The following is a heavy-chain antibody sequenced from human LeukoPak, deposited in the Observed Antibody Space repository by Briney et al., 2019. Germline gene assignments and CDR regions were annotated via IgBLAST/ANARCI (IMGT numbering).Heavy chain of an antibody. CDR2: ISSSSSTI. CDR1: GFTFSSYS. V-gene: IGHV3-48*04. D-gene: IGHD3-10*01. J-gene: IGHJ4*02. CDR3: ARDLMVRGVTFDY. Sequence: GGSLRLSCAASGFTFSSYSMNWVRQAPGKGLEWVSYISSSSSTIYYADSVKGRFTISRDNAKNSLYLQMNSLRAEDTAVYYCARDLMVRGVTFDYWGQGTLVTVSS.